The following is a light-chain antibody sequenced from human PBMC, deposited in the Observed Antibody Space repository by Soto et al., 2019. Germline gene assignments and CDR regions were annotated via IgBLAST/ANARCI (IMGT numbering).Light chain of an antibody. CDR1: QGVSSN. J-gene: IGKJ5*01. CDR2: GAS. V-gene: IGKV3-15*01. CDR3: HQYDNWPKT. Sequence: EVVVTQSPATLSVSPGERATLSCRASQGVSSNLAWYQQKPGQAPRLLIYGASTRATGTPARFSGSGSGTEFTLTISSLQSEDFAVYYCHQYDNWPKTFGQGTRLAIK.